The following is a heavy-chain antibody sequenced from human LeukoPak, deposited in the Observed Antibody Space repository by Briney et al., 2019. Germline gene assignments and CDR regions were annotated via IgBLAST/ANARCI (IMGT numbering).Heavy chain of an antibody. CDR1: GYTFTSYA. CDR2: INAGNGNT. V-gene: IGHV1-3*01. Sequence: ASVKVSCKASGYTFTSYAMHWVRQAPGQRLEWMGWINAGNGNTKYSQRFQGRVTITRDTSASTAYMELSSLRSEDTAVYYCARENPLGDGYFDYWGQGTLVTVSS. J-gene: IGHJ4*02. D-gene: IGHD2-21*01. CDR3: ARENPLGDGYFDY.